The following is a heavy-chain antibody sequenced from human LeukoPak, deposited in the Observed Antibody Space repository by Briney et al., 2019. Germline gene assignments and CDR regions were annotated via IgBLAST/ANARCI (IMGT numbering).Heavy chain of an antibody. CDR3: ARGRLGGSGSYYNVLDY. CDR2: ISYSGST. J-gene: IGHJ4*02. CDR1: GGSISSYY. Sequence: KPSETLSLTCTVSGGSISSYYWSWIRQPPGKGLEWIGYISYSGSTNYTPSLKSRVTISVDTSRNQFSLKLSSVTAADTAVYYCARGRLGGSGSYYNVLDYWGQGTLVTVST. V-gene: IGHV4-59*01. D-gene: IGHD3-10*01.